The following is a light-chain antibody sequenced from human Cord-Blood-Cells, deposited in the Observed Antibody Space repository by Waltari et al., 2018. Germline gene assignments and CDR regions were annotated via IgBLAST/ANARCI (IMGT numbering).Light chain of an antibody. CDR2: KDS. J-gene: IGLJ3*02. CDR3: QSADSSGTWV. V-gene: IGLV3-25*03. Sequence: SYELTQPPSASVSPGQTARITCSGDALPTTYAYWYQQKPGQAPVLVIYKDSERPSGIPERFSGSSSGTTVTLTISGVQAEDEADYYCQSADSSGTWVFGGGTKLTVL. CDR1: ALPTTY.